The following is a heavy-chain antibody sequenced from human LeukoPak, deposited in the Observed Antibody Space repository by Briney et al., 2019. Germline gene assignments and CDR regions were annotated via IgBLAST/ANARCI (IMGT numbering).Heavy chain of an antibody. CDR1: GFTVSSNY. J-gene: IGHJ2*01. Sequence: GGSLRLSCAASGFTVSSNYMGWVRQAPGKGLEWVSVIYSGGSTYYADSVKGRFTISRDNSKNTLYLQMNSLRAEDTAVYYCARDRAAVAYWYFDLWGRGTLVTVSS. CDR2: IYSGGST. CDR3: ARDRAAVAYWYFDL. D-gene: IGHD6-19*01. V-gene: IGHV3-53*01.